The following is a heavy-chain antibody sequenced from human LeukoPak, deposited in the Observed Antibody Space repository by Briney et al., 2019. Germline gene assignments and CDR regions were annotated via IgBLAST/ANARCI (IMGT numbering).Heavy chain of an antibody. D-gene: IGHD2-21*02. CDR3: ARGDGYCGGDCYPVRYFDY. CDR1: GYTFTNYD. J-gene: IGHJ4*02. Sequence: ASVKVSCKASGYTFTNYDINWVRQATGQGLEWMGWMNPHSANTGYSQKFQGRITMTWNTSISTAYMELSSLRSEDTAVYYCARGDGYCGGDCYPVRYFDYWGQGTLVTVSS. CDR2: MNPHSANT. V-gene: IGHV1-8*01.